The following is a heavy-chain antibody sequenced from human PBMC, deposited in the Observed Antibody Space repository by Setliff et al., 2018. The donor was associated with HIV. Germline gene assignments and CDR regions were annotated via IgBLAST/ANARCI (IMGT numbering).Heavy chain of an antibody. J-gene: IGHJ5*02. CDR2: IHDSGRT. Sequence: PSETLSLTCGVSGYSLTSGYYWGWIRQPPGKGLEWIGSIHDSGRTYYNPSPKSRVTISVDTSKNQFSLKLSSVTAADTAVYYCARDAPTVYANGWFDPWGQGTLVTVSS. D-gene: IGHD2-8*01. V-gene: IGHV4-38-2*02. CDR1: GYSLTSGYY. CDR3: ARDAPTVYANGWFDP.